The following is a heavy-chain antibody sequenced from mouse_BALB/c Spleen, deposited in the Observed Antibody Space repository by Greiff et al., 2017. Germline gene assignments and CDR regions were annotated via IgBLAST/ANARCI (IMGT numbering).Heavy chain of an antibody. CDR1: GYTFTSYW. CDR3: ARGTTATGYAMDY. Sequence: QVHVKQSGAELARPGASVKLSCKASGYTFTSYWMQWVKQRPGQGLEWIGAIYPGDGDTRYTQKFKGKATLTADKSSSTAYMQLSSLASEDSAVYYCARGTTATGYAMDYWGQGTSVTVSS. D-gene: IGHD1-2*01. CDR2: IYPGDGDT. V-gene: IGHV1-87*01. J-gene: IGHJ4*01.